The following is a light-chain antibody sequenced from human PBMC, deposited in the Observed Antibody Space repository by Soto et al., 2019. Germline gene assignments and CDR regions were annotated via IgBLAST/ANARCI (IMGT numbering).Light chain of an antibody. CDR3: QQYNNYPRT. Sequence: DIQMTQSPSTLPASVGDRVTITCRASQTISSWLAWYQHKPGKAPKFLIYDASTLESGVPSRFSGSGSGTEFTLTISSLQPDDFATYYCQQYNNYPRTFGQGTKVDIK. J-gene: IGKJ1*01. CDR2: DAS. V-gene: IGKV1-5*01. CDR1: QTISSW.